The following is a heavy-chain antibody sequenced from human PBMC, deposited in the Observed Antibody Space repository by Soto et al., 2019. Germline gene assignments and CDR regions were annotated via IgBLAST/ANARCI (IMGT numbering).Heavy chain of an antibody. D-gene: IGHD1-20*01. J-gene: IGHJ6*02. CDR3: ATLHDNWDYYCGMDV. Sequence: QVQLVQSGAEVKKPGSSVKVSCKASGGTFSSYAISWVRQAPGQGLEWMGGIIPIFGTADYAQKFQGRVTITADESTITAYTEPSSLRSEDTAVYYCATLHDNWDYYCGMDVWGQGTTVTVSS. CDR1: GGTFSSYA. CDR2: IIPIFGTA. V-gene: IGHV1-69*12.